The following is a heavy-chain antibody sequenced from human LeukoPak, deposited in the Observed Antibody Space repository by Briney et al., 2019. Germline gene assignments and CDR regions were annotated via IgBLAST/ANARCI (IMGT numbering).Heavy chain of an antibody. CDR1: GFTFSSYA. J-gene: IGHJ6*02. CDR3: AKGPSSGRYYYYGMDV. V-gene: IGHV3-23*01. D-gene: IGHD1-26*01. Sequence: GGFLRLSCAASGFTFSSYAMSWVRQAPGKGLEWVSAISGSGGSTYYADSVKGRFTISRDNSKNTLYLQMNSLRAEDTAVYYCAKGPSSGRYYYYGMDVWGQGTTVTVSS. CDR2: ISGSGGST.